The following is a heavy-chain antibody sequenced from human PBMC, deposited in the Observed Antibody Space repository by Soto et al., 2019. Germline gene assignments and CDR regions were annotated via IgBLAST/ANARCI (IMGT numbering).Heavy chain of an antibody. J-gene: IGHJ4*02. V-gene: IGHV3-30*18. CDR2: ISYDGSNK. CDR3: AKGGPRDGYNITPFDY. CDR1: GFTFDIYA. D-gene: IGHD5-12*01. Sequence: PGGSLRLSCAASGFTFDIYAMHWVRQAPGKGLEWVAVISYDGSNKYYADSVKGRFTISRENSKKTLYLQMNSLRPDDTAVYYCAKGGPRDGYNITPFDYWGQGTLVTVSS.